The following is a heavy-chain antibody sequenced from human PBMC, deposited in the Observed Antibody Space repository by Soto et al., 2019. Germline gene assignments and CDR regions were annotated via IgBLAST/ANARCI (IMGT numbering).Heavy chain of an antibody. Sequence: EVQLLESGGGLVQPGGSLRLSCAASGFTFSSYAMSWVRQAPGKGLEWVSAISGSGGSTYYADSVKGRFTISRDNSKNTRYLQMNRLRAEDTAVYYCANGRSNASYVWGSYHDYWGQGTLVTVSS. V-gene: IGHV3-23*01. D-gene: IGHD3-16*02. CDR3: ANGRSNASYVWGSYHDY. CDR1: GFTFSSYA. CDR2: ISGSGGST. J-gene: IGHJ4*02.